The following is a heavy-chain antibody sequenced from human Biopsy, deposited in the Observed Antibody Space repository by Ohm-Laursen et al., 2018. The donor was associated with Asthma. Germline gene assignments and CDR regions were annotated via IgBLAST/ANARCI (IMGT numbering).Heavy chain of an antibody. V-gene: IGHV1-18*01. CDR2: ISVYNGNT. J-gene: IGHJ6*02. Sequence: ASVKVSCKTSGYTFNSADITWVRQAPGQGLEWMGWISVYNGNTKVAQKLQARVTMITDTSTSTAYMELRSLRSDDTAVYFCARAVDYSHYYGIDVWGQGTTVTVS. CDR1: GYTFNSAD. CDR3: ARAVDYSHYYGIDV. D-gene: IGHD3-10*01.